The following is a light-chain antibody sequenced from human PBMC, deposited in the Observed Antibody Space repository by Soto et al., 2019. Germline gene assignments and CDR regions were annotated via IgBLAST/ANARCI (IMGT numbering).Light chain of an antibody. J-gene: IGKJ4*01. CDR1: QSVSTY. Sequence: EILLTQSPATLSLSAWEGAALSLRASQSVSTYLAWYQQKPGQAPRLLIYDASKRATGIPARFSGGGSGTDFTLTISSLEAEDFAVYYCQHREDWPLTFGGGTKVDIK. V-gene: IGKV3-11*01. CDR2: DAS. CDR3: QHREDWPLT.